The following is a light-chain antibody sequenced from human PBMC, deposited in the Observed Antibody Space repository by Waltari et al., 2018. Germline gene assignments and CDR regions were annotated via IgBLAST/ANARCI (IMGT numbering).Light chain of an antibody. CDR2: GAS. Sequence: EIVMTQSPATLFVSPAVIATRSCRASQSVSSKLAWYQQKPGQAPRFIIYGASTRATGIAARFSGSGSGTEFTLTISRLQSEDFAVYYCQQYYNWPLTFGGGTKVEIK. CDR1: QSVSSK. V-gene: IGKV3-15*01. J-gene: IGKJ4*01. CDR3: QQYYNWPLT.